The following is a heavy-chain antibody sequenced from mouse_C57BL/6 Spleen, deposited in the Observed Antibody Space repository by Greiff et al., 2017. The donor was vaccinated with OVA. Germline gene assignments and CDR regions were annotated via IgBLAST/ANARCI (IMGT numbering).Heavy chain of an antibody. V-gene: IGHV1-9*01. CDR3: ARSYYYGSSYEGLYAMDY. D-gene: IGHD1-1*01. Sequence: QVQLKQSGAELMKPGASVKLSCKATGYTFTGYWIEWVKQRPGHGLEWIGEILPGSGSTNYNEKFKGKATFTADTSSNTAYMQLSSLTTEDSAIYYCARSYYYGSSYEGLYAMDYWGQGTSVTVSS. CDR2: ILPGSGST. CDR1: GYTFTGYW. J-gene: IGHJ4*01.